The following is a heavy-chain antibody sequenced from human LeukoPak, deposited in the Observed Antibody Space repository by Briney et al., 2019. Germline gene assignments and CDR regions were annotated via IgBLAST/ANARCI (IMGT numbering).Heavy chain of an antibody. CDR2: IYYSGST. CDR3: ARAIVDSSGYYRHFDY. Sequence: PSETLSLTCTVSGGSMSSYYWSWIRQPPGKGLEWIGYIYYSGSTNYNPSLKSRVTISVDTSKNQFSLKLSSVTAADTAVYYCARAIVDSSGYYRHFDYWGQGTLVTVSS. J-gene: IGHJ4*02. D-gene: IGHD3-22*01. V-gene: IGHV4-59*01. CDR1: GGSMSSYY.